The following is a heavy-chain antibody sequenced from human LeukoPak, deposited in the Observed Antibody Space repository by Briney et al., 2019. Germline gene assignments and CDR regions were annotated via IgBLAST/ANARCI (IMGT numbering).Heavy chain of an antibody. J-gene: IGHJ6*02. CDR3: ARDPRESYYYYGMDV. V-gene: IGHV1-18*01. CDR1: GYTFTSYV. CDR2: ISAYNGNT. Sequence: ASVKVSCKASGYTFTSYVISWVRQAPGQGLEWMGGISAYNGNTNYAQKLQGRVTMTTDTYTSTAYMELRSLRSDYTAVYYCARDPRESYYYYGMDVWGQGTTVTVSS.